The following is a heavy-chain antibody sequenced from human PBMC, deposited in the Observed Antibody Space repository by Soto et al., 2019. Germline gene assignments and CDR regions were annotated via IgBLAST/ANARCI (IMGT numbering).Heavy chain of an antibody. CDR3: TTDFTDYDSSGPRDYDAFDI. CDR2: IKSKTDGGTT. V-gene: IGHV3-15*01. Sequence: GGSLRLSCAASGFTFSNAWMSWVRQAPGKGLEWVGRIKSKTDGGTTDYAAPVKGRFTISRDDSKNTLYLQMNSLKTEDTAVYYCTTDFTDYDSSGPRDYDAFDIWGQGTMVTVSS. D-gene: IGHD3-22*01. CDR1: GFTFSNAW. J-gene: IGHJ3*02.